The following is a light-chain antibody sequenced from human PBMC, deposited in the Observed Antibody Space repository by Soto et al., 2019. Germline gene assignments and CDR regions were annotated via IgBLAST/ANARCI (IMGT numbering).Light chain of an antibody. Sequence: EIVLTQSPATLSLSPGERATLTCRASQSVSNYVAWYQQKPGQAPRLLIYDAFNRATGIPIRFSGSGSGTDFTLIISSLEPEDFAVYYCQQRSNWRLSFGGGTKVEVK. V-gene: IGKV3-11*01. CDR1: QSVSNY. CDR3: QQRSNWRLS. CDR2: DAF. J-gene: IGKJ4*01.